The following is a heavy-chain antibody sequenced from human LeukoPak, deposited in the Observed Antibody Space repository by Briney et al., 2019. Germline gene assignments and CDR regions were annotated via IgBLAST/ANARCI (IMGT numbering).Heavy chain of an antibody. CDR2: INNDGSST. CDR3: ARDDGVRTEYFQH. D-gene: IGHD4-17*01. J-gene: IGHJ1*01. CDR1: GFTFSSYW. V-gene: IGHV3-74*01. Sequence: GGSLRLSCAAYGFTFSSYWMHWVRQVPGKGLVWVSRINNDGSSTTYADSVKGRFTISRDNAKNTLYLQMNSLRAEDTAVYYCARDDGVRTEYFQHWGQGTLVTVSS.